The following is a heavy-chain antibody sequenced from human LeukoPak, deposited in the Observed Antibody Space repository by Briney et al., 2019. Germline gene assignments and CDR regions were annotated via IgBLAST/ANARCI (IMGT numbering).Heavy chain of an antibody. CDR2: IIPILGIA. CDR3: ARAIVRSTGSVDIDY. CDR1: RGTFSSYA. D-gene: IGHD3-10*01. Sequence: GASVKVSCKASRGTFSSYAISWVRQAPGQGLEWMGRIIPILGIANYAQKFQGRVTITADKSTSTAYMELSSLRSEDTAVYYCARAIVRSTGSVDIDYWGQGTLVTVSS. J-gene: IGHJ4*02. V-gene: IGHV1-69*04.